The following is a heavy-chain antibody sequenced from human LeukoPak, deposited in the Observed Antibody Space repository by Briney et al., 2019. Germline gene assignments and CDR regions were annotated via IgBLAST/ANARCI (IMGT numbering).Heavy chain of an antibody. CDR1: GFTFSIYT. V-gene: IGHV3-21*01. CDR2: ISSSSSYI. Sequence: GGSLRLSCAASGFTFSIYTMHWVRQAPGKGLEWVSSISSSSSYIYYADSVKGRFTISRDNAKNSLYLQMNSLRAEDTAVYYCARAEPVWWLRYWGQGTLVTVSS. J-gene: IGHJ4*02. CDR3: ARAEPVWWLRY. D-gene: IGHD5-12*01.